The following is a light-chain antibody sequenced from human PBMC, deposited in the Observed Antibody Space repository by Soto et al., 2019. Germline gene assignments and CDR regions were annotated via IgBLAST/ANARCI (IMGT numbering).Light chain of an antibody. CDR1: HSVSNDY. Sequence: EIVLTQSPGTLSLSPGDRATLSCRASHSVSNDYLAWYQQKPGQAPRLLIYGASSRATGIPDRFSGSASGTEVTLTISRLEPEDFAVYYCHHYGNSPPMYTFGQGTKLEVK. CDR3: HHYGNSPPMYT. J-gene: IGKJ2*01. V-gene: IGKV3-20*01. CDR2: GAS.